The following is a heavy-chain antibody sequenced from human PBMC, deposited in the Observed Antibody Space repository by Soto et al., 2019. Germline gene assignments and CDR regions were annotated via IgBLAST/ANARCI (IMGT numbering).Heavy chain of an antibody. V-gene: IGHV4-31*03. CDR1: GDSIIRGAYY. CDR2: ISNSGRT. J-gene: IGHJ6*02. Sequence: SETLSLTCTVSGDSIIRGAYYWTLIRQHPGKGLEWIGYISNSGRTYYNPSLKSRLTISLDTSENQFSLKLTSVTAADTAVYYCARVRASGGFPSRYYYYYGMDVWGQGTTVTVSS. CDR3: ARVRASGGFPSRYYYYYGMDV.